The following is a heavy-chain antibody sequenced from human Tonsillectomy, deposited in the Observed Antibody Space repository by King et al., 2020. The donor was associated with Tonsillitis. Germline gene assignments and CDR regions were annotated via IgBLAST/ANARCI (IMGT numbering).Heavy chain of an antibody. CDR1: GGTFSSYA. CDR3: ARASHCTNGVCYPGWFDP. Sequence: VQLVESGAEVKNPGSSVKVSCKASGGTFSSYAISWVRQAPGQGLEWMGRIIPILGIANYAQKFQGRVTITADKSTSTAYMELSSLRSEDTAVYYCARASHCTNGVCYPGWFDPWGQGTLVTVSS. D-gene: IGHD2-8*01. J-gene: IGHJ5*02. V-gene: IGHV1-69*09. CDR2: IIPILGIA.